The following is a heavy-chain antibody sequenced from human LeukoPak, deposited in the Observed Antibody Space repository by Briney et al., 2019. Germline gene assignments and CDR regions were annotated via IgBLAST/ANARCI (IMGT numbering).Heavy chain of an antibody. D-gene: IGHD5-24*01. CDR3: AWMGTASSADY. J-gene: IGHJ4*02. V-gene: IGHV3-15*01. CDR1: GFPFSDAW. Sequence: GGSLRLSCAASGFPFSDAWMTWVRQAPGKGLEWVGRIISKRSGGTTDYGTPVKGRFTISRDDLTNTLYLQMNCLKMEDTGIYYCAWMGTASSADYWGQGTLVTVSS. CDR2: IISKRSGGTT.